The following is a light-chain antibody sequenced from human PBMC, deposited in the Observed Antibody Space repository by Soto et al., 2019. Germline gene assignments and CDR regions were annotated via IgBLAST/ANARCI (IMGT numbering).Light chain of an antibody. CDR3: QNFSSDRWA. CDR1: QGIANY. V-gene: IGKV1-27*01. Sequence: DIQMTQSPSSLSASIGDRVTITCRATQGIANYLACYQQKPGKAPKLLIYAASTLQSGVPPRYSGSGAGTDFTLTISTLQPEDVASYDCQNFSSDRWAFGPGTKVDIK. CDR2: AAS. J-gene: IGKJ3*01.